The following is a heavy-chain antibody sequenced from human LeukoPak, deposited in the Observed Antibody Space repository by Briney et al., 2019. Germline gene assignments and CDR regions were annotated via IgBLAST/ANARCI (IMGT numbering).Heavy chain of an antibody. Sequence: PGRSLRLSCAASGFTFSSYGMHWVRQAPGKGLEWVAVIWYDGSNKYYADSVKGRFTISRDNSKNTLYLQMNSLRAEDTAVYYCAKGGGTSPIGGYYYYYYYVDVWGKGTTVTVSS. D-gene: IGHD2-2*01. CDR2: IWYDGSNK. CDR3: AKGGGTSPIGGYYYYYYYVDV. CDR1: GFTFSSYG. J-gene: IGHJ6*03. V-gene: IGHV3-33*06.